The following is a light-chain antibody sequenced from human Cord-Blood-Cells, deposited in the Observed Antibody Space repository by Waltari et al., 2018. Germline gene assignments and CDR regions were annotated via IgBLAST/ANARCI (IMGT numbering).Light chain of an antibody. CDR1: QSISSY. CDR3: QQSYSTPWT. Sequence: DLKMTQSPSSLSASVGDRVTITCRASQSISSYINWYQQKPGKAPNLLIYAASSLQSGVPPRCSGSGSGTDFTLTISSLQPEDFATYYCQQSYSTPWTFGQGTKVEIK. J-gene: IGKJ1*01. CDR2: AAS. V-gene: IGKV1-39*01.